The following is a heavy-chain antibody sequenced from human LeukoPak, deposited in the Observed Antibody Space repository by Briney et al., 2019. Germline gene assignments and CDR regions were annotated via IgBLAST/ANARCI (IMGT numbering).Heavy chain of an antibody. CDR2: ISYDGSNK. Sequence: GGSLRLSCAASGFTFSSYGMHWVRQAPGKGLEWVAVISYDGSNKYYADSVKGRFTISRDNSKNTLYPQMNSLRAEDTAVYYCAKDLGQLVEGDYWGQGTLVTASS. D-gene: IGHD6-6*01. J-gene: IGHJ4*02. V-gene: IGHV3-30*18. CDR3: AKDLGQLVEGDY. CDR1: GFTFSSYG.